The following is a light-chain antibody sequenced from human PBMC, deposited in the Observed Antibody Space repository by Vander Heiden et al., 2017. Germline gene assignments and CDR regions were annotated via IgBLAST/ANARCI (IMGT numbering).Light chain of an antibody. CDR2: RNN. V-gene: IGLV1-47*01. Sequence: QSVLSPPPPASRTPRHTATTSCSGSSSNIESNYVYWYQQLPGTAPRLLISRNNQRPSGVPDRFSGSKSGTSASLAISGLRSEDEVDYYCSTWDDSLSGWVFGGGTKLTVL. J-gene: IGLJ3*02. CDR3: STWDDSLSGWV. CDR1: SSNIESNY.